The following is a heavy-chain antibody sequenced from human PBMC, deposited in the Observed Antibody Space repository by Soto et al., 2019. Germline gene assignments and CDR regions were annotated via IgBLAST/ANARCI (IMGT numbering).Heavy chain of an antibody. CDR1: GFTFSSYG. Sequence: QVQLVESGGGVVQPGRSLRLSCGASGFTFSSYGMHWVRQAPGKGLEWVAVISNDGSNKHYADSVKGRFTISRDNSKNTMYVQMNSLRAEGKAVYDCSNGWDSFDYWGQGTLVIVSS. V-gene: IGHV3-30*18. CDR2: ISNDGSNK. CDR3: SNGWDSFDY. D-gene: IGHD1-26*01. J-gene: IGHJ4*02.